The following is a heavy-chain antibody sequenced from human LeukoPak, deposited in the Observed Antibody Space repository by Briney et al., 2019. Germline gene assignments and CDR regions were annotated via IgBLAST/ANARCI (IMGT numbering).Heavy chain of an antibody. CDR2: IDHSGST. Sequence: SETLSLTCGVSGDSSSGYSWNWIRQPPGKGLEWIGEIDHSGSTNYNPSLKSRVTLSGDASKNDFSLNLKSVTAADTAVYYCARGFRDGYNYRNFHKTLHVYYYDYRGQGTLVTVSS. CDR1: GDSSSGYS. J-gene: IGHJ4*01. CDR3: ARGFRDGYNYRNFHKTLHVYYYDY. D-gene: IGHD5-24*01. V-gene: IGHV4-34*01.